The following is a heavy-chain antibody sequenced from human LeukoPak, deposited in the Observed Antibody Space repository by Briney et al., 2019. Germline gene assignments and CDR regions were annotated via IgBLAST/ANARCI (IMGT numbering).Heavy chain of an antibody. CDR3: AKDTFIDLGPNDAFDI. CDR1: GFTFDDYT. J-gene: IGHJ3*02. D-gene: IGHD3-16*01. Sequence: PGGSLRLSCAASGFTFDDYTMHWVRQAPGKGLEWVSGISWNSGSIGYADSVKGRFTISRDNAKNSLYLQMNSLRADDTALYYCAKDTFIDLGPNDAFDIWGQGTMVTVSS. V-gene: IGHV3-9*01. CDR2: ISWNSGSI.